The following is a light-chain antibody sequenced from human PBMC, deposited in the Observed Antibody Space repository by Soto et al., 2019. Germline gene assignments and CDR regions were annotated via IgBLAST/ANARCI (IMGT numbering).Light chain of an antibody. CDR3: SSYTSSSTYV. Sequence: QSALTQSASVSGSPGQSITISCTGNSSDVGGYNYVSWYQQHPGKAPKLMIYEVSNRPSGVSNRFSCSKSGNTASLTISGLQAEDEADYYCSSYTSSSTYVFGTGTKVTVL. CDR2: EVS. CDR1: SSDVGGYNY. J-gene: IGLJ1*01. V-gene: IGLV2-14*01.